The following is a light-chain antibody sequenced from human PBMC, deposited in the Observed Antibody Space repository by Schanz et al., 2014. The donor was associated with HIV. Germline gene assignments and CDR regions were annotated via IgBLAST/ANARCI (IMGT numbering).Light chain of an antibody. CDR2: ATS. CDR1: QRLSSSY. Sequence: EIVLTQSPGSLSLSPGGRATLSCGASQRLSSSYLAWYQQKRDQPPRLVIYATSTRAAGIPDRFSGTGSGTDFTLIISSLEPEDFAVYYCQQRSNWPPYTFGQGTKLEIK. CDR3: QQRSNWPPYT. J-gene: IGKJ2*01. V-gene: IGKV3D-20*02.